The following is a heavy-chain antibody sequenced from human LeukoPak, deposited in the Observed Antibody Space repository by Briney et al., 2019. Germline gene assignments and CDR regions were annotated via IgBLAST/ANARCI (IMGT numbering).Heavy chain of an antibody. CDR2: INQSGST. V-gene: IGHV4-34*01. D-gene: IGHD2-21*02. J-gene: IGHJ4*02. CDR1: GGSFSGYY. Sequence: SETLSLTCTVSGGSFSGYYWSWIRQPPDKGLEWIGEINQSGSTNYNPSLKTRVTISTDTSKNHSSLNLNSVTAADTGVYYCVRGSRVYCGGDCYYYWGQGTLVTVSS. CDR3: VRGSRVYCGGDCYYY.